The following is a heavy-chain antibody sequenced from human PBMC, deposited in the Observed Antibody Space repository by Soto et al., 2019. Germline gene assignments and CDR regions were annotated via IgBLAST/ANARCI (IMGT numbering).Heavy chain of an antibody. CDR1: GFTFSTYA. CDR2: LSGSGGTT. D-gene: IGHD3-10*01. CDR3: AKQRAGYGSGSDTYYFDF. V-gene: IGHV3-23*01. J-gene: IGHJ4*02. Sequence: EVQLLESGGGLVQPGGSLRLSCSTSGFTFSTYAMNWVRQAPGKGLEWVSALSGSGGTTYYADSVRGRFTISRDNSKNTLFLQMTSLRAEDTALYYCAKQRAGYGSGSDTYYFDFWGQGTPVTVSS.